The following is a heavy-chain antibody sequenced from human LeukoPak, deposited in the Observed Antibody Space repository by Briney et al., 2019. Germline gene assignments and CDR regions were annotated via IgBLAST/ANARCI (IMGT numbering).Heavy chain of an antibody. V-gene: IGHV1-69*04. Sequence: SVKVSCKASGGTFSSYAISWVRXAPGQGLEXMGRIIPILGIANYAQKFQGRVTITADKSTSTAYMELSSLRSEDTAVYYCARSSPYGTFDYWGQGTLVTVSS. CDR2: IIPILGIA. J-gene: IGHJ4*02. CDR1: GGTFSSYA. D-gene: IGHD3-10*01. CDR3: ARSSPYGTFDY.